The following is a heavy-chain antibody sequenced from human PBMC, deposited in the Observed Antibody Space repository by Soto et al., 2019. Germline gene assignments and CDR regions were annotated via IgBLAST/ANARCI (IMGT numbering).Heavy chain of an antibody. CDR1: GDTFSNHT. Sequence: QVQLVQSGAEVKKPGSSVKVSCKASGDTFSNHTISWVRQAPGQGLEWMGRIIPMLGVANYAQKFQGRVTITADKSTSTAYMELSSLRSADTAVYYCAREAEMGTVTKGYYYYMDVWGKGTTVTVSS. CDR2: IIPMLGVA. J-gene: IGHJ6*03. CDR3: AREAEMGTVTKGYYYYMDV. V-gene: IGHV1-69*04. D-gene: IGHD4-17*01.